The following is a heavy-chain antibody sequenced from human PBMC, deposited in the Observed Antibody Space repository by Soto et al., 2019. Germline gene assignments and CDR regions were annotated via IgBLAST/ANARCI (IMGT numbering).Heavy chain of an antibody. CDR1: GFTFSSYA. J-gene: IGHJ6*03. CDR2: ISGSGGST. V-gene: IGHV3-23*01. CDR3: AGSSSSANYYYYYMDV. Sequence: GSLRLSCAASGFTFSSYAMSWVRQAPGKGLEWVSAISGSGGSTYYADSVKGRFTISRDNSKNTLYLQMNSLRAEDTAVYYCAGSSSSANYYYYYMDVWGKGTTVTVSS. D-gene: IGHD6-6*01.